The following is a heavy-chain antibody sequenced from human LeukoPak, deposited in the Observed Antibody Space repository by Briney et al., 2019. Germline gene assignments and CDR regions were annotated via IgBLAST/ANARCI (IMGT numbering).Heavy chain of an antibody. CDR1: GGSVSSGSYY. Sequence: SETLSLTCNVSGGSVSSGSYYWSWIRQPPGKGLEWIGYIYYSGSTNYNPSLKSRVTISVDTSKNQFSLKLSSVTAADTAVYYCAAEVGDYVDYWGQGTLVTVSS. CDR2: IYYSGST. CDR3: AAEVGDYVDY. J-gene: IGHJ4*02. D-gene: IGHD1-26*01. V-gene: IGHV4-61*01.